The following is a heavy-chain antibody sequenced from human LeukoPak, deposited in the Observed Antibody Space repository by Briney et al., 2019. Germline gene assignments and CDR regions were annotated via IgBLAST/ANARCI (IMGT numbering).Heavy chain of an antibody. J-gene: IGHJ1*01. CDR2: INPSGGST. CDR1: GYTFSNYY. V-gene: IGHV1-46*01. D-gene: IGHD4-23*01. Sequence: ASVKVSCKASGYTFSNYYMHWVRQAPGQGLEWMGIINPSGGSTSYAQKFQGRVTMTRDMSTSTVYMELSSLRSEDTAVYYCARDHKLTSATVVTNDRAAEYFQHWGQGTLVTVSS. CDR3: ARDHKLTSATVVTNDRAAEYFQH.